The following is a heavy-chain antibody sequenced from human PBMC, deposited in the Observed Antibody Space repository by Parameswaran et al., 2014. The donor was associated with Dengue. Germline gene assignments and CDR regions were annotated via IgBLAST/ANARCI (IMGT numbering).Heavy chain of an antibody. CDR2: ISYDGSNK. J-gene: IGHJ4*02. Sequence: VRQMPGKGLEWVAVISYDGSNKYYADPVKGRFTISRDNSKNTLYLQMNSLRAEDTAVYYCAKDGDSSGYPTFDYWGQGTLVTVSS. V-gene: IGHV3-30*18. CDR3: AKDGDSSGYPTFDY. D-gene: IGHD3-22*01.